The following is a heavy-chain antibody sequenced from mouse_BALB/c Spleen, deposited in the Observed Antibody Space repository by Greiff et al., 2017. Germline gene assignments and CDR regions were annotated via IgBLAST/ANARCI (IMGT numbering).Heavy chain of an antibody. CDR3: ARTYGNYVGAMDY. V-gene: IGHV2-2*02. D-gene: IGHD2-1*01. CDR1: GFSLTSYG. Sequence: VQRVESGPGLVKPSQSLSITCTVSGFSLTSYGVHWVRQSPGKGLEWLGVIWSGGSTDYNAAFISRLSISKDNSKSQVFFKMNSLQANDTAIYYCARTYGNYVGAMDYWGQGTSVTVSS. J-gene: IGHJ4*01. CDR2: IWSGGST.